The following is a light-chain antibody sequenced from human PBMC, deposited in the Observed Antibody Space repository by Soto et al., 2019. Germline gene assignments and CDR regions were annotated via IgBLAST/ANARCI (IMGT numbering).Light chain of an antibody. CDR3: MQGLQSTIT. V-gene: IGKV2-28*01. J-gene: IGKJ5*01. CDR2: LGS. Sequence: MVMTQSPFSLAFTPLDSSSISCSNSHCFLHRNGKNYLDWYLQKPGQSPQLLIYLGSSRASGVPDRVSGSGSGTDFTLKIGRVEAEDVGIYYCMQGLQSTITFGQGTRLEIK. CDR1: HCFLHRNGKNY.